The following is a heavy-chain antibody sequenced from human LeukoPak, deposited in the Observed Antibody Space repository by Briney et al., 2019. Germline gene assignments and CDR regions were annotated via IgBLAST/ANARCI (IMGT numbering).Heavy chain of an antibody. D-gene: IGHD6-6*01. Sequence: ESSETLSLTCAVYGGSFSGYYWSWIRQPPGKGLEWIGEINHSGSTNYNPSLKSRVTISVDTSKNQFSLELSSVTAADTAVYYCARLLLRSHPRGAFDIWGQGTMVTVSS. V-gene: IGHV4-34*01. CDR2: INHSGST. CDR3: ARLLLRSHPRGAFDI. CDR1: GGSFSGYY. J-gene: IGHJ3*02.